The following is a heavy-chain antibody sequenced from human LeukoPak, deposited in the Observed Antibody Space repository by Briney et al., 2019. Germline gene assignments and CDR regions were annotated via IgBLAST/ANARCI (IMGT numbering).Heavy chain of an antibody. V-gene: IGHV3-23*01. CDR3: AKDGGYYDSSGDYYYYYGMDV. D-gene: IGHD3-22*01. J-gene: IGHJ6*02. Sequence: PGGSLRLSCAASGFTFSSYAMSWVRQAPGKGLEWVSAISGSGGSTYYADSVKGWFTISRDNSKNTLYLQMNSLRAEDTAVYYCAKDGGYYDSSGDYYYYYGMDVWGQGTTVTVSS. CDR1: GFTFSSYA. CDR2: ISGSGGST.